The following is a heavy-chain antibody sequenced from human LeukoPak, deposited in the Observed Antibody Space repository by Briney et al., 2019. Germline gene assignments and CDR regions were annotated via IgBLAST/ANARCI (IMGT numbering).Heavy chain of an antibody. D-gene: IGHD2-2*01. V-gene: IGHV4-34*01. J-gene: IGHJ4*02. CDR2: INHSGNT. CDR1: GGSFRGYY. Sequence: SETLSLTCSVYGGSFRGYYWSWIRQPPGKGLEWIGEINHSGNTNYNPSLKSRVTISVDTSKNQFSLKLSSVTAADTAVYHCVRAFVLVSTTPGVPVFSFDYWGQGTLVTVSS. CDR3: VRAFVLVSTTPGVPVFSFDY.